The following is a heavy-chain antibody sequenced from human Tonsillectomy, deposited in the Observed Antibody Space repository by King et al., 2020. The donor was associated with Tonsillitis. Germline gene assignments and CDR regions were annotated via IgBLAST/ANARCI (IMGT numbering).Heavy chain of an antibody. Sequence: VQLVESGGGLVKPGGSLRLSCAASGLAFNYAWMNWVRQAPGKGLEWVGRIRSKSDGGATEYAAPLKGRFSISRDDSNSTVFLEVSSLQTEDTAVYYCASTLSGNCLAPWGRGTPFTVSS. J-gene: IGHJ5*02. CDR2: IRSKSDGGAT. CDR3: ASTLSGNCLAP. CDR1: GLAFNYAW. D-gene: IGHD2-21*01. V-gene: IGHV3-15*01.